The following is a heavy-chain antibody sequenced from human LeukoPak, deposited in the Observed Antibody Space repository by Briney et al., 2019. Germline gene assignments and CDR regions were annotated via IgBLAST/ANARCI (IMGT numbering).Heavy chain of an antibody. Sequence: SETLSLTCAVSSGSIRSYFWSWIRQPPGKGLEWIRYIYYSGSTDYNPSLKSRVTISVDTSKNQFSLKLSSVTAADTAVYYCAALAAAGTDWGQGTLVTVSS. J-gene: IGHJ4*02. D-gene: IGHD6-13*01. CDR1: SGSIRSYF. CDR2: IYYSGST. V-gene: IGHV4-59*01. CDR3: AALAAAGTD.